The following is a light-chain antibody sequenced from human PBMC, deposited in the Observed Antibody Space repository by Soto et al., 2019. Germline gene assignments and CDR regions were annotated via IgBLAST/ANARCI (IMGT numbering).Light chain of an antibody. V-gene: IGLV2-23*01. J-gene: IGLJ2*01. CDR1: SSDVGSYNL. CDR2: EGS. Sequence: QSALTQPASVSGSPGQSITISCTGTSSDVGSYNLVSWYQQHPGKAPKLMIYEGSKRPSGVSNRFSGSKSGNTASLTISGLQAEDAADYYCCSYAGSSTYVAFGGATHLTVL. CDR3: CSYAGSSTYVA.